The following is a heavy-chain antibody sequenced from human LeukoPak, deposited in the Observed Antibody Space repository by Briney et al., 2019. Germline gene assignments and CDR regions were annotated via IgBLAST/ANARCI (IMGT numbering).Heavy chain of an antibody. V-gene: IGHV4-38-2*01. CDR1: GYSISSGFY. CDR3: AVKIQLWSYFDY. J-gene: IGHJ4*02. D-gene: IGHD5-18*01. Sequence: SETLSLTCAVSGYSISSGFYWGWIRQPPGKGLEWIGSIYRSGTTYYNPSLKSRVTISVDTSKNQFSLKLSSVTAADTAVYYCAVKIQLWSYFDYWGRGTLVTVSS. CDR2: IYRSGTT.